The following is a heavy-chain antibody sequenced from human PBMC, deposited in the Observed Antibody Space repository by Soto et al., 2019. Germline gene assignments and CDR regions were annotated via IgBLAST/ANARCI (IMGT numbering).Heavy chain of an antibody. CDR3: AKDITPVYDEGPYYYYGMDV. V-gene: IGHV3-30*18. CDR1: GFTFSSYG. D-gene: IGHD1-20*01. CDR2: ISYDGSNK. J-gene: IGHJ6*02. Sequence: GGSLRLSCAASGFTFSSYGMHWVRQAPGKGLEWVAVISYDGSNKYYADSVKGRFTISRDNSKNTLYLQMNSLRAEDTAVYYCAKDITPVYDEGPYYYYGMDVWGQGTTVTVSS.